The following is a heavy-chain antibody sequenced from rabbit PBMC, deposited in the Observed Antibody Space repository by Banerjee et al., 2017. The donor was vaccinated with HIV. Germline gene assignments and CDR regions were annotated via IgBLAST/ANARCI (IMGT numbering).Heavy chain of an antibody. D-gene: IGHD1-1*01. J-gene: IGHJ4*01. CDR3: VRGASSSGYYSL. Sequence: QSLEESGGDLVKPGASLTLTCTVSGFSLSTYNMGWVRQAPGKGLEWIGCVDAGNSGSTWYATWAKGRFTISKTSSTTVTLQMTSLTAADTATYFCVRGASSSGYYSLWGPGTLVTVS. V-gene: IGHV1S40*01. CDR2: VDAGNSGST. CDR1: GFSLSTYN.